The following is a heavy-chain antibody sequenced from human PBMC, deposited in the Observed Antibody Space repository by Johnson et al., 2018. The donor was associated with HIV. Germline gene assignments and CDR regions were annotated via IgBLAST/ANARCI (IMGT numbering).Heavy chain of an antibody. V-gene: IGHV3-49*04. CDR1: GFTFGDYA. CDR2: IRSKAYGGTA. CDR3: TTGRLLAAFDI. D-gene: IGHD2-15*01. J-gene: IGHJ3*02. Sequence: VQLVESGGGLVQPGGSLRLACAASGFTFGDYAMSWVRQAPGKGLEWVGFIRSKAYGGTAEYAASVEGRFNIPEDDSKNTLSLQMKSLKTEDTAVYYCTTGRLLAAFDIWGQGTMVTVSS.